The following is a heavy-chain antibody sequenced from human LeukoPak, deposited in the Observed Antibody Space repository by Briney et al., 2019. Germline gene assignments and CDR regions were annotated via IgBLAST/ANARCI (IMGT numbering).Heavy chain of an antibody. D-gene: IGHD2-15*01. Sequence: GGSLRLSCAASGFTFSSYSMNWVRQAPGKGLEWVSSISSSSSYIYYADSVKGRFTISRDNAKNSLYLQMNSLRAEDTAVYYCAGYCSGGSCPDYWDQGTLVTVSS. CDR1: GFTFSSYS. J-gene: IGHJ4*02. CDR3: AGYCSGGSCPDY. V-gene: IGHV3-21*01. CDR2: ISSSSSYI.